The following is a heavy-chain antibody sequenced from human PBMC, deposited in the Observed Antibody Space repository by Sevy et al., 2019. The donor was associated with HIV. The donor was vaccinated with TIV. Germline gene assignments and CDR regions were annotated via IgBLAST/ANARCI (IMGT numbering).Heavy chain of an antibody. Sequence: GGSLRLSCAGSGFDVSNNYMSWVRQAPGKGLEWVSIIYSSGTTYYADSVKGRFTISRDKSKNTVYLQMSSLRADDTAFYHSARDYSRRPGWFDPWGQGTLVTVSS. CDR3: ARDYSRRPGWFDP. CDR1: GFDVSNNY. CDR2: IYSSGTT. V-gene: IGHV3-53*01. D-gene: IGHD6-13*01. J-gene: IGHJ5*02.